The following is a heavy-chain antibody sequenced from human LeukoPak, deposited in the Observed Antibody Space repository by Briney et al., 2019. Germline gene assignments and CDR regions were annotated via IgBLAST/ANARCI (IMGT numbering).Heavy chain of an antibody. V-gene: IGHV4-38-2*02. CDR3: ARGRSGIDAFDI. Sequence: SETLSLTCTVSGYSISSGYYWGWIRQPPGKGLEWIGSIYHSGSTYYNPSLKSRVTISVDTSKSQFSLKLSSVTAADTAVYYCARGRSGIDAFDIWGQGTMVTVSS. CDR2: IYHSGST. D-gene: IGHD3-3*01. CDR1: GYSISSGYY. J-gene: IGHJ3*02.